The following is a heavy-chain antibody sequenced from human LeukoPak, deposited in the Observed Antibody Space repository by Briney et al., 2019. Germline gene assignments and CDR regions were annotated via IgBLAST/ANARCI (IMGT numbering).Heavy chain of an antibody. CDR2: IYSSGST. CDR3: ARESNNWFDP. V-gene: IGHV4-39*07. J-gene: IGHJ5*02. Sequence: SETLSLTCTVSGGSISSSSYYWGWIRQPPGKGLEWIGSIYSSGSTYYNPSLKSRVTISVDTSKNQFSLKLSAVTAADTAVYYCARESNNWFDPWGQGTLVTVSS. CDR1: GGSISSSSYY.